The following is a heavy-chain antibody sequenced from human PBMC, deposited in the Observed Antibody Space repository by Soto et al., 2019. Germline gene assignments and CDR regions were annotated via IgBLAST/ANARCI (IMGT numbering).Heavy chain of an antibody. CDR2: IIPSFGTA. CDR1: GGTVSSYA. V-gene: IGHV1-69*01. Sequence: QVQLVQSGAEVKKPGSSVKVSCKASGGTVSSYAISWVRQAPGQGLEWMGGIIPSFGTANYAQKFQGRVTITADESTSTAYMELSSLRSEDTAVYYCARGQKTYYYGSGSPPMDYWGQGTLVTGSS. D-gene: IGHD3-10*01. CDR3: ARGQKTYYYGSGSPPMDY. J-gene: IGHJ4*02.